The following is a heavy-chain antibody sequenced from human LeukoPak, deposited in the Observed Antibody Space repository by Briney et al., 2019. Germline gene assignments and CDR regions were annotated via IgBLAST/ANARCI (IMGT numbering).Heavy chain of an antibody. CDR2: IYHSGST. D-gene: IGHD1-26*01. Sequence: SETLSLTCTVSGYSINSGYYWGWIRQPPGMGLEWIGSIYHSGSTYYNPSLKSRVTISVDTSKNQFSLKLSSVTAADTAVYYCARSGSYSPYNWFDPWGQGTLVTVSS. V-gene: IGHV4-38-2*02. CDR3: ARSGSYSPYNWFDP. J-gene: IGHJ5*02. CDR1: GYSINSGYY.